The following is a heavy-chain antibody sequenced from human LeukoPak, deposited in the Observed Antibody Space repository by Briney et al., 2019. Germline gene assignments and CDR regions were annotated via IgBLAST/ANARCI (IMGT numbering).Heavy chain of an antibody. CDR2: ISGSGGST. D-gene: IGHD3-22*01. V-gene: IGHV3-23*01. Sequence: GGSLRLSCAASGFTFSSYAMSWVRQAPGKGLEWVSAISGSGGSTYYADSVKGRFTISRDNSKNTLHLEMNSLRAEDTAVYYCAKDQGEYFHGSSGHHPDYWGQGTLVTVSS. CDR3: AKDQGEYFHGSSGHHPDY. CDR1: GFTFSSYA. J-gene: IGHJ4*02.